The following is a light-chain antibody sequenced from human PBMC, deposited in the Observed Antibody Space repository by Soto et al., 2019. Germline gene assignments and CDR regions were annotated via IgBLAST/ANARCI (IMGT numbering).Light chain of an antibody. Sequence: DIQVTQSPSTLSAFVGDRVTITCRASQSISGWLAWYQQKPGKAPNLLIYKASTLESGVPSRFSGSGSGTEFTLTISGLQPDDFATYYCQQYNNYGSWTFGQGNKVDIK. CDR1: QSISGW. CDR2: KAS. V-gene: IGKV1-5*03. CDR3: QQYNNYGSWT. J-gene: IGKJ1*01.